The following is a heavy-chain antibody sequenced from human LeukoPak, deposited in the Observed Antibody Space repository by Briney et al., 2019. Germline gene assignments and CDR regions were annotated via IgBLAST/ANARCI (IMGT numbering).Heavy chain of an antibody. CDR3: ARGLRLPMVRGTFDY. D-gene: IGHD3-10*01. CDR1: GGSFSGYY. V-gene: IGHV4-34*01. Sequence: SETLSLTCAVYGGSFSGYYWSWIRQPPGKGLEWIGEINHSGSTNYNPSLKSRVTISVDTSKNQFSLKPSSVTAADTAVYYCARGLRLPMVRGTFDYWGQGTLVTVSS. CDR2: INHSGST. J-gene: IGHJ4*02.